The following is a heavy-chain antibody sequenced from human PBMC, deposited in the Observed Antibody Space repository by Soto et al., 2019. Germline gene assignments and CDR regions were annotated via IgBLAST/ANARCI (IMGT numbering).Heavy chain of an antibody. CDR2: ISGSGGST. CDR1: GFTFSSYA. D-gene: IGHD3-22*01. Sequence: GGSLRLSCAASGFTFSSYAMSWVRQAPGKGLEWVSAISGSGGSTYCADSVKGRFTISRDNSKNTLYLQMNSLRAEDTAVYYCAKVQSGIVVFWFDPWGQGTLVTVSS. V-gene: IGHV3-23*01. J-gene: IGHJ5*02. CDR3: AKVQSGIVVFWFDP.